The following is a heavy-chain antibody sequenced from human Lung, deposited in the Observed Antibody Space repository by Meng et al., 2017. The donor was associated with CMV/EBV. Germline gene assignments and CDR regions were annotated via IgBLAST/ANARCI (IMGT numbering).Heavy chain of an antibody. D-gene: IGHD4/OR15-4a*01. J-gene: IGHJ4*02. Sequence: GESLKISRAASGFTFSNAWMTWVRQAPGKGLEWIARIKRKIDGETTQYAAPVKDRFRILRDDSKNTLSLQMDSLTTGDTAVYYCTTDLMLTALFDHWGQGTXVTVSS. CDR1: GFTFSNAW. CDR2: IKRKIDGETT. V-gene: IGHV3-15*01. CDR3: TTDLMLTALFDH.